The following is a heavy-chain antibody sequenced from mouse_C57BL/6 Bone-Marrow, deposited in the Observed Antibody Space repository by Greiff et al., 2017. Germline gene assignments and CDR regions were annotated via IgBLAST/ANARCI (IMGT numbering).Heavy chain of an antibody. V-gene: IGHV1-39*01. J-gene: IGHJ4*01. Sequence: EVQLKQSGPELVKPGASVKISCKASGYSFTDYNMNWVKQSNGKSLEWIGVINPNYGTTSYNQKFKGKATLTVDQSSSTAYMQLNSLTSEDSAVYYCARWDSSGSYYAMDYWGQGTSVTVSS. CDR3: ARWDSSGSYYAMDY. CDR1: GYSFTDYN. CDR2: INPNYGTT. D-gene: IGHD3-2*02.